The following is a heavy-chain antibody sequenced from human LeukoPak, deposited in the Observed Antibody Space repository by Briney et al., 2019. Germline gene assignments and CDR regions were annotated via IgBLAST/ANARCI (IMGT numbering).Heavy chain of an antibody. D-gene: IGHD3-10*01. Sequence: SETLSLTCTVSGYSISSGYYWGWIRQPPGKGLEWIGSIYYSGSTYYNPSLKSRVTISVDTSKNQFSLKLSSVTAADTAVYYCARLSMVRGVFDYWGQGTLVTVSS. CDR1: GYSISSGYY. V-gene: IGHV4-38-2*02. CDR2: IYYSGST. CDR3: ARLSMVRGVFDY. J-gene: IGHJ4*02.